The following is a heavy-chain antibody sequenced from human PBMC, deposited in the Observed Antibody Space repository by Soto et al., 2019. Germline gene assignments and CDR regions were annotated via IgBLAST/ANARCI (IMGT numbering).Heavy chain of an antibody. D-gene: IGHD1-20*01. J-gene: IGHJ5*02. CDR2: ISTYTDTP. Sequence: ASVKVSCKASGYTFTNFGVTWVRRAPGQGLEWMGWISTYTDTPNYAQKFQGRVTMTIDTFPSTANMDLRSLTSDDTAVYYCARVITGVEAWFDPWGQGTLVTVSS. V-gene: IGHV1-18*01. CDR1: GYTFTNFG. CDR3: ARVITGVEAWFDP.